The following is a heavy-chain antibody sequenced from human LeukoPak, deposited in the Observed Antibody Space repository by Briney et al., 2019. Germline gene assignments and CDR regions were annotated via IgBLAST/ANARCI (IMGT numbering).Heavy chain of an antibody. CDR3: ARHGGTFDP. Sequence: SETLSLTCTVSGDSISRYDWSWIRPPPGKGLGWIGYAYQSGITNYNPSLKSRATISVHTSEPQFSLSLSSVTGADTAIYYCARHGGTFDPWGQGILVTVSS. CDR2: AYQSGIT. J-gene: IGHJ5*02. V-gene: IGHV4-59*01. D-gene: IGHD1-1*01. CDR1: GDSISRYD.